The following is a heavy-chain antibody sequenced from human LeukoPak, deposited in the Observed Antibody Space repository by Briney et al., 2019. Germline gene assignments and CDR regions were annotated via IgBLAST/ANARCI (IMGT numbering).Heavy chain of an antibody. Sequence: PSETLSLICTVSGDSISGYYWSWIRQPPGKGLEWIGYVYHTGHTHYSPSLKSRVTVSLDTSRNQVSLTLSSVTAADTAVYYCARHRFGHLFDYWGQGTLVFVSS. CDR2: VYHTGHT. CDR3: ARHRFGHLFDY. J-gene: IGHJ4*02. V-gene: IGHV4-59*01. CDR1: GDSISGYY. D-gene: IGHD3-16*01.